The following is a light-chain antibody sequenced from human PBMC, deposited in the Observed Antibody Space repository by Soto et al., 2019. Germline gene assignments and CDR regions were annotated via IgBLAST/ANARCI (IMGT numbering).Light chain of an antibody. CDR1: QSVAGTY. CDR2: RAS. V-gene: IGKV3-20*01. Sequence: EIVLTQSPGTLSLSPGERATLSCRASQSVAGTYLAWCQQKPGQAPRLLIYRASSRATGIPDRFSGSGSGTDFTLTISRLEPEDFAVFYCQQYGSSPVTFGQGTRLEIK. J-gene: IGKJ5*01. CDR3: QQYGSSPVT.